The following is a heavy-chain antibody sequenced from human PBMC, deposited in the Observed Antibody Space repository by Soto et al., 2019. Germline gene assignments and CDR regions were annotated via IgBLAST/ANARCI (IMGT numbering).Heavy chain of an antibody. CDR3: ARVGEVQQLGLNWFDP. V-gene: IGHV4-59*08. J-gene: IGHJ5*02. CDR2: IYYSGST. CDR1: GGSISSYY. Sequence: SETLSLTCTVSGGSISSYYWSWIRQPPGKGLEWIGYIYYSGSTNYNPSLKSRVTISVDTSKNQFSLKLSSVTAADTAVYYCARVGEVQQLGLNWFDPWGQGTLVTVSS. D-gene: IGHD6-13*01.